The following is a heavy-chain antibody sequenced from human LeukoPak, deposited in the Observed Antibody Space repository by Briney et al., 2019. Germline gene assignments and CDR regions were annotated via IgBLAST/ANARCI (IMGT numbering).Heavy chain of an antibody. J-gene: IGHJ4*02. Sequence: HPGRSLRLSCAASGFTFSGYAMYWVRQAPGKGLEWVAVISNDGNNKYYADSVKGRFTISRDNSKNTLYLQMNSLRAEDTAVYYCARGRVATINDFDYWGQGTLVTVSS. CDR1: GFTFSGYA. CDR2: ISNDGNNK. V-gene: IGHV3-30-3*01. CDR3: ARGRVATINDFDY. D-gene: IGHD5-12*01.